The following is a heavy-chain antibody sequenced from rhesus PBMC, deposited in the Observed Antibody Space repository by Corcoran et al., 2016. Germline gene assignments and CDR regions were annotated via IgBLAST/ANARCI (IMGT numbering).Heavy chain of an antibody. CDR3: AKDGATWAI. CDR1: GGSISDYY. J-gene: IGHJ4*01. CDR2: IDGNSART. Sequence: QVNLQQWGEGLVRPSETLSLTCAVYGGSISDYYWSCIRQPPGKGLEWMGNIDGNSARTNYNPSLKNRVTISKDTSKKQFSLKLSSVTAADTGVYYCAKDGATWAIWGQGVLVTVSS. D-gene: IGHD1-38*01. V-gene: IGHV4-73*01.